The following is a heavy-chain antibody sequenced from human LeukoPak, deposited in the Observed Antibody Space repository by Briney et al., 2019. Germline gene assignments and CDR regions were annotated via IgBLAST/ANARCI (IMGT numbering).Heavy chain of an antibody. V-gene: IGHV4-39*07. CDR1: GGSITSGGYY. Sequence: PSETLSLTCTVSGGSITSGGYYWGWIRQPPRKGLEWIGSVYYSGSIHYNPSLKSRVTISADTSKNQISLKLSSVTAADTAMYYCARLRGYSYAGDYWGQGSLVTVSS. J-gene: IGHJ4*02. CDR3: ARLRGYSYAGDY. CDR2: VYYSGSI. D-gene: IGHD5-18*01.